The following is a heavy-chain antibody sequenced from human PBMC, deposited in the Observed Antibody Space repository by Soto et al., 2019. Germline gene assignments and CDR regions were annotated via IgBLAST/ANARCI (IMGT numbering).Heavy chain of an antibody. V-gene: IGHV4-4*02. CDR2: RFHSGGA. CDR1: DGSISTYDW. Sequence: QVQLHESGPGLVKPSETLSLTCVVSDGSISTYDWWTWVRQPPGKGLEWIGKRFHSGGADYSPSLTSRVTISAASSKNHFSLRLTAVTAADTAVYYCATGNVDSMLEYWGQGTQVAVSS. D-gene: IGHD3-3*01. CDR3: ATGNVDSMLEY. J-gene: IGHJ4*02.